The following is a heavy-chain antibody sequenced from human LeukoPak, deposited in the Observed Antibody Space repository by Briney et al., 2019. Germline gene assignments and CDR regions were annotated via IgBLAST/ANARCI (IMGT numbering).Heavy chain of an antibody. J-gene: IGHJ4*02. D-gene: IGHD3-10*01. CDR2: IFYSGST. V-gene: IGHV4-59*08. CDR1: GGSITTYY. Sequence: SETLSLTCTVSGGSITTYYWSWIRQPPGKGLEWIGFIFYSGSTNYNPSLKSRVTISLNTSKTQFSLKLTSVTAADTAIYYCARSELLWFGGVNSGFDYWGQGTLVTVSS. CDR3: ARSELLWFGGVNSGFDY.